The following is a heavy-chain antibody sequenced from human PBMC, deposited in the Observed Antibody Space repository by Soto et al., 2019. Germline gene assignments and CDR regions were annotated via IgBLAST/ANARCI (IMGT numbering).Heavy chain of an antibody. CDR2: ISISGSDT. Sequence: GGSLRLSCAASGFDASVNFMTWVRQPPGKGLEWVSAISISGSDTYYADSVKGRFTISRDSSENTLYLQMNSLRAEDTAVYYCAKGYLSARSFDYWGQGTLVTVSS. CDR1: GFDASVNF. CDR3: AKGYLSARSFDY. J-gene: IGHJ4*02. V-gene: IGHV3-23*01. D-gene: IGHD6-6*01.